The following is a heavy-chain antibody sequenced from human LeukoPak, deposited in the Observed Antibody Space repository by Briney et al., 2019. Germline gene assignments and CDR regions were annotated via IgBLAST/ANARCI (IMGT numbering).Heavy chain of an antibody. J-gene: IGHJ4*02. V-gene: IGHV3-23*01. CDR1: GFTFSSYW. CDR3: AKGGPYSSSWGGKFDH. CDR2: ISGSGDRT. Sequence: GGSLRLSCAASGFTFSSYWMHWVRQAPGKGLEWVSSISGSGDRTYYADSVNGRFTISRDNSKNTLYLQMNSLRAEDTAIYYCAKGGPYSSSWGGKFDHWGQGTLVTVSS. D-gene: IGHD6-13*01.